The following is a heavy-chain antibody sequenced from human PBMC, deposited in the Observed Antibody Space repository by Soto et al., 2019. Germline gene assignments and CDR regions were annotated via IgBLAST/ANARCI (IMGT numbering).Heavy chain of an antibody. Sequence: GASVKVSCKASGYTFTSYAMHWVRQAPGQRLKWMGWINAGNGNTKYSQKFQGRVTITRDTSASTAYMELSSLRSEDTAVYYCSRDGCVDDFWSGYYSYYYGMDVWGQGTTVTVSS. CDR2: INAGNGNT. V-gene: IGHV1-3*01. CDR3: SRDGCVDDFWSGYYSYYYGMDV. D-gene: IGHD3-3*01. CDR1: GYTFTSYA. J-gene: IGHJ6*02.